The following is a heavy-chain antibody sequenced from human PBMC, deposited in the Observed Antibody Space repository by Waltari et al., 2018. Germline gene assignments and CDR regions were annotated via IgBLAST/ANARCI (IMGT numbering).Heavy chain of an antibody. Sequence: QLQLQESGPGLVKPSETLSLTCTVSGGSFSSSSYYWGWIRQPPGKGLEWTGSIYYSGSTYYNPSLKSRVTISVDTAKNQLSLELSSVTAADTAVYYCARGGSTGVLSNWFDPWGQGALVTVST. CDR3: ARGGSTGVLSNWFDP. D-gene: IGHD4-4*01. J-gene: IGHJ5*02. CDR2: IYYSGST. V-gene: IGHV4-39*07. CDR1: GGSFSSSSYY.